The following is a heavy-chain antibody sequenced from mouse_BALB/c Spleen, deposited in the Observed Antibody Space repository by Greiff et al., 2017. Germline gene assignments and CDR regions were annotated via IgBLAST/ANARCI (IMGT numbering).Heavy chain of an antibody. CDR3: ARGSYCYWVDY. V-gene: IGHV1-54*01. CDR2: INPGSGGT. D-gene: IGHD2-12*01. Sequence: QVQLQQSGAELVRPGTSVTVSCKASGYAFTNYWIEWVKQRPGQGLEWIGVINPGSGGTNYNEKFKGKATLTADKSSSTAYMQLSRPTSDDSAVYFCARGSYCYWVDYWGQGTSVTVSS. CDR1: GYAFTNYW. J-gene: IGHJ4*01.